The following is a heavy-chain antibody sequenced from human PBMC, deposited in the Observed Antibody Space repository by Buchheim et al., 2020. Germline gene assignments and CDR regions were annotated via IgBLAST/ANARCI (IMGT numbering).Heavy chain of an antibody. J-gene: IGHJ6*02. CDR3: AKDMTWNFYYGMDV. V-gene: IGHV3-9*01. CDR2: ISWDSGSL. CDR1: GFKFNDYA. Sequence: EVHLVESGGDLVQPGRSLRLSCVGSGFKFNDYAMHWVRQAPGKGLEWGSGISWDSGSLGYADSVKGRCTISRDNAKNALYLKMNSLRTEDTALYYCAKDMTWNFYYGMDVWGQGTT.